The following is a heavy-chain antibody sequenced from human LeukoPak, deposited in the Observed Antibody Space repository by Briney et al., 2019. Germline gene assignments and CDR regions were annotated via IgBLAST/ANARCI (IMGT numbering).Heavy chain of an antibody. D-gene: IGHD6-6*01. CDR2: ISGSGGST. V-gene: IGHV3-23*01. CDR1: GFTFSSYA. J-gene: IGHJ5*02. Sequence: GGSLRLSCAASGFTFSSYAMSWVRQAPGKGLEWVSAISGSGGSTYYADSVKGRFTISRDNSKNTLYLQMNSLRAEDAAVYYCARGPRYSSSSRSVDPWGQGTLVTVSS. CDR3: ARGPRYSSSSRSVDP.